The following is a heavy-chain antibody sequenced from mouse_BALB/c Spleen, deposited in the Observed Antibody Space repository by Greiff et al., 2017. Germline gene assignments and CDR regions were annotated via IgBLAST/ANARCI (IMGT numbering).Heavy chain of an antibody. CDR2: ISSGGST. Sequence: EVQVVESGGGLVKPGGSLKLSCAASGFTFSSYAMSWVRQTPEKRLEWVASISSGGSTYYPDSVKGRFTISRDNARNLLYLQMSSLRSEDTAMYYCARGRDGYDGAWFAYWGQGTLVTVSA. CDR1: GFTFSSYA. D-gene: IGHD2-2*01. CDR3: ARGRDGYDGAWFAY. J-gene: IGHJ3*01. V-gene: IGHV5-6-5*01.